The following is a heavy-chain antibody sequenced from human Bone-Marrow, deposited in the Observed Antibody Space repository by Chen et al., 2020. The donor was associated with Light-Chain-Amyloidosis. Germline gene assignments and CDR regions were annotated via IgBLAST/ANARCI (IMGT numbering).Heavy chain of an antibody. CDR3: ARDWAAAGPDY. V-gene: IGHV1-3*01. J-gene: IGHJ4*02. CDR2: INAGNGNT. CDR1: GYTFTTYA. Sequence: QVQLVQSGAEVTKPGASVKVSCKASGYTFTTYAMHWVRQAPGQSLEWMVWINAGNGNTKYSQKFQDRVTSTRDTSASTAYMELSSLRSEDTAVYDCARDWAAAGPDYWGQGTLVTVSS. D-gene: IGHD6-13*01.